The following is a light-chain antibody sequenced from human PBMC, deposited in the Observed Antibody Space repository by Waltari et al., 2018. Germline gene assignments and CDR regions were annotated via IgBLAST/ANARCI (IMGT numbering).Light chain of an antibody. CDR3: TSWDDSLNAWV. Sequence: QSVLTQPPSASGTPGQTVSVSCSGSGSNIGSNYAYWYQHVPGTAPQLLIYRNEQRPSGVPDRFSGSKPGTSASLAISGLRSEDEADYFCTSWDDSLNAWVFGGGTKLTVL. CDR2: RNE. J-gene: IGLJ3*02. CDR1: GSNIGSNY. V-gene: IGLV1-47*01.